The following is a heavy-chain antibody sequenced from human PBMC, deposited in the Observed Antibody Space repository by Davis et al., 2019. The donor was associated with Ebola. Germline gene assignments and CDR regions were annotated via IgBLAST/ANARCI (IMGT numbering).Heavy chain of an antibody. V-gene: IGHV3-23*01. Sequence: PGGSLRLSCPASGFTFPSYSMTWFRKPPGKGWGWVSGISGSGTGTYYADSVKGRFTFSRDNSKNTLYLQMNSLRAEDTAVYYCAKGSLYGSRSITAGMDVWGQGTTVTVSS. J-gene: IGHJ6*02. D-gene: IGHD4-17*01. CDR3: AKGSLYGSRSITAGMDV. CDR2: ISGSGTGT. CDR1: GFTFPSYS.